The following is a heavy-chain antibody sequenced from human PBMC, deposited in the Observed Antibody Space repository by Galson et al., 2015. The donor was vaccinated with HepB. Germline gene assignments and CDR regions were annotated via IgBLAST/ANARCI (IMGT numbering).Heavy chain of an antibody. CDR3: ARDVGGSLPESFDY. Sequence: CAISGDSVSSNSAAWNWIRQSPSRGLEWLGRTYYRSKWYNDYAVSVKSRITINPDTSKNQFSLQLNSVTPEDTAVYYCARDVGGSLPESFDYWGQGTLVTVSS. CDR2: TYYRSKWYN. V-gene: IGHV6-1*01. D-gene: IGHD1-26*01. J-gene: IGHJ4*02. CDR1: GDSVSSNSAA.